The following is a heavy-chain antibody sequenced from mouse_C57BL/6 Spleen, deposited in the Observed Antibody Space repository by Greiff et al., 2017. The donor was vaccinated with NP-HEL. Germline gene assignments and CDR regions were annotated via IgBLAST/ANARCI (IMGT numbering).Heavy chain of an antibody. CDR3: ARRGAYSNYVGFAY. D-gene: IGHD2-5*01. J-gene: IGHJ3*01. V-gene: IGHV1-69*01. Sequence: QVQLKQPGAELVMPGASVKLSCKASGYTFTSYWMHWVKQRPGQGLEWIGEIDPSDSYTNYNQKFKGKSTLTVDKSSSTAYMQLSSLTSEDSAVYYCARRGAYSNYVGFAYWGQGTLVTVSA. CDR2: IDPSDSYT. CDR1: GYTFTSYW.